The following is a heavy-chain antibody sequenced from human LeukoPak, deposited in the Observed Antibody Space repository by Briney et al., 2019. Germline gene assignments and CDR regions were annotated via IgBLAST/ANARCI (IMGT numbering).Heavy chain of an antibody. J-gene: IGHJ3*02. Sequence: SETLSLTCAVYGGSFSGYYWSWIRQPPGKGLEWIGSIYYSGSTYYNPSLKSRVTISVDTSKNQFSLKLSSVTAADTAVYYCAVSMTTVTTDAFDIWGQGTMVTVSS. V-gene: IGHV4-34*01. CDR1: GGSFSGYY. D-gene: IGHD4-17*01. CDR2: IYYSGST. CDR3: AVSMTTVTTDAFDI.